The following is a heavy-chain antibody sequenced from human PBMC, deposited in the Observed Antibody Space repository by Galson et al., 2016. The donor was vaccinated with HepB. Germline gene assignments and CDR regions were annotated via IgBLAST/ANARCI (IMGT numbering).Heavy chain of an antibody. J-gene: IGHJ4*02. D-gene: IGHD3-22*01. CDR1: GYTFTGYY. Sequence: SVKVSCKASGYTFTGYYMHWVRQAPGQGLEWMGWINPNSGGTSYAQKFQGRVTMTRDTSISTAYMELSRLRSDDTAVYYCARGHYYDSRGYYYLLYYWGQGTLVTVSS. CDR3: ARGHYYDSRGYYYLLYY. CDR2: INPNSGGT. V-gene: IGHV1-2*02.